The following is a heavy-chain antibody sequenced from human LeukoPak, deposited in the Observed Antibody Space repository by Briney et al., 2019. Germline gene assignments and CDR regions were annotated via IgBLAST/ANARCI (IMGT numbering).Heavy chain of an antibody. CDR2: ISAYNGNT. Sequence: VASVKVSCKASGYTFTSYGISWVRQAPGQGLEWMGWISAYNGNTNYAQKFQGRVTMTEDTSTDTAYMELSSLRSEDTAVYYCATDDPPWGPHAFDIWGQGTMVTVSS. CDR3: ATDDPPWGPHAFDI. V-gene: IGHV1-18*01. J-gene: IGHJ3*02. D-gene: IGHD3-16*01. CDR1: GYTFTSYG.